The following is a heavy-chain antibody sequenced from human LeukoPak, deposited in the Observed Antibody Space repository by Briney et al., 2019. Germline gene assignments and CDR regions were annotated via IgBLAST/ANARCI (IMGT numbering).Heavy chain of an antibody. CDR1: GYTFTAYY. D-gene: IGHD6-25*01. V-gene: IGHV1-2*02. J-gene: IGHJ4*02. Sequence: ASVKVSCKASGYTFTAYYLQWVRQAPGQGLEWMGWINSNTGDTAYAQNFQGRVTMTRDTAISTAYMELSGLRSDDTAMFYCARSLGNFAAAHIYYFDYWGQGTLVTVSS. CDR2: INSNTGDT. CDR3: ARSLGNFAAAHIYYFDY.